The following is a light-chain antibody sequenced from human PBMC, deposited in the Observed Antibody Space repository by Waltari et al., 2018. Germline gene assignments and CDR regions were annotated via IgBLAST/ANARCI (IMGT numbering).Light chain of an antibody. CDR3: QQYHSYPIT. V-gene: IGKV4-1*01. Sequence: DIVMTQSPDSLAVSLGERATINCKSSQSVLYSSNHNNYLAWYQQKPGQPPKLLFYWSSTRESGVPDRFSGSGSGTDFTLTITGLQPEDFATYYCQQYHSYPITFGQGTRLEIK. CDR1: QSVLYSSNHNNY. CDR2: WSS. J-gene: IGKJ5*01.